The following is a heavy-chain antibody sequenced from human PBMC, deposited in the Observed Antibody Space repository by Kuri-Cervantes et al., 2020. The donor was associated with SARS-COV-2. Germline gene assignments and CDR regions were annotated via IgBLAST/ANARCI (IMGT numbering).Heavy chain of an antibody. CDR1: GFTFSSYS. J-gene: IGHJ4*02. D-gene: IGHD6-13*01. CDR3: ARDRRSGPEGIYFDY. CDR2: ISSSSSYI. Sequence: LSLTCAASGFTFSSYSMNWVRQAPGKGLEWVSSISSSSSYIYYADSVKGRFTISRDNAKNSLYLQMNSLRAEDTAVYYCARDRRSGPEGIYFDYWGQGTLVTVSS. V-gene: IGHV3-21*01.